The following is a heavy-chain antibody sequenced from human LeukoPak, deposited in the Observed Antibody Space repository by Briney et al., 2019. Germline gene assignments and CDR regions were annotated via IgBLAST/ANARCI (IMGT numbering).Heavy chain of an antibody. V-gene: IGHV1-69*04. CDR3: ARATYYYYYGMDV. J-gene: IGHJ6*02. CDR2: IIPILGIA. Sequence: ASVTVSFKASGGTFISYAISWVRQAPGQGLEWMGRIIPILGIANYTQKFQGRVTITADKSTSTAYMEPSSLRSEDTAVYYCARATYYYYYGMDVWGQGTTVTVSS. CDR1: GGTFISYA.